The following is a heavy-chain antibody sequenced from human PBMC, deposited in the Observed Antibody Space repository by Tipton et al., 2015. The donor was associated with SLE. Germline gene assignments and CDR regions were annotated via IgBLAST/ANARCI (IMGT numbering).Heavy chain of an antibody. V-gene: IGHV3-74*03. CDR2: IIYDGSGA. CDR3: ARTIVRRPDACDL. Sequence: SLRLSCAASGFTFSSHWMHWVRQAPGKGLVRVSRIIYDGSGATNADSLEGRFTISRDNAKNMVYLQMNGLRAEDTGIYYCARTIVRRPDACDLWGRGTMVTVSS. J-gene: IGHJ3*01. CDR1: GFTFSSHW. D-gene: IGHD2-21*01.